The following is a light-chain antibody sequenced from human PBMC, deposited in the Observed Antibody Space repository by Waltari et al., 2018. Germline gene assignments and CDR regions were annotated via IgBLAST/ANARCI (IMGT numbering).Light chain of an antibody. J-gene: IGLJ3*02. CDR2: GVS. CDR3: AAWDDSLNAWL. Sequence: QSALTQPASVSGSPGQSITISCTGTSSDVGGYNLVSWYQQHPGKAPKLMIYGVSKRPSGVPDRVSGYKSGTSASLAISGLQSEDEADYYCAAWDDSLNAWLFGGGTK. CDR1: SSDVGGYNL. V-gene: IGLV2-14*02.